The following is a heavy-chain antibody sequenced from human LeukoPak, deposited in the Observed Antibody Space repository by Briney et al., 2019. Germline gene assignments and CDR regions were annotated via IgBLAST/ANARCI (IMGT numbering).Heavy chain of an antibody. Sequence: SETLSLTCTVSGGSINNYYWSWIRQPPGKGLEWIGYIYYSGSTNYNPSLKSRVTISVDTSKNQFSLRLRSVTAADTAVYYCARQSTSGWSYFDYWGQGTLVTVSS. CDR1: GGSINNYY. CDR3: ARQSTSGWSYFDY. V-gene: IGHV4-59*08. D-gene: IGHD6-19*01. CDR2: IYYSGST. J-gene: IGHJ4*02.